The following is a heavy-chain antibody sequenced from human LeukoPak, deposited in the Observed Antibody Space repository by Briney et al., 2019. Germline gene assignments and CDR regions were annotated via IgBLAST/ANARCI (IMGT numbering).Heavy chain of an antibody. V-gene: IGHV5-51*01. D-gene: IGHD2-8*02. Sequence: GESLKISCKGSGYSFTTYWIAWVRQVPRKGLEWMGIIYPGDSDTRYSPSFQGQVTISADKSISTAYLQWSSLKTSDTAMYYCARRRYCTGDTCNPDFDYWGQGTLVSVSS. CDR2: IYPGDSDT. J-gene: IGHJ4*02. CDR3: ARRRYCTGDTCNPDFDY. CDR1: GYSFTTYW.